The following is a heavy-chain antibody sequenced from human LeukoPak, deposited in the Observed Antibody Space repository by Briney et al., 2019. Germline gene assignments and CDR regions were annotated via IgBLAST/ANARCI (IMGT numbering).Heavy chain of an antibody. D-gene: IGHD2-15*01. CDR1: GGTFSSYA. V-gene: IGHV1-69*04. Sequence: ASVKVSCKASGGTFSSYAISWVRQAPGQGLEWMGRIIPILGIANYAQKFQGRVTITADKSTSTAYMELSSLRSEDTAVYYCARGYCSGGSCPDDAFDIWGQGTMVTVSS. CDR2: IIPILGIA. CDR3: ARGYCSGGSCPDDAFDI. J-gene: IGHJ3*02.